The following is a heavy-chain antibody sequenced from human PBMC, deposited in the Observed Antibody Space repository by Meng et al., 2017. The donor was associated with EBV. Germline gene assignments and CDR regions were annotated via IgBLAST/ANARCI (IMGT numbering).Heavy chain of an antibody. V-gene: IGHV1-8*01. J-gene: IGHJ5*02. Sequence: QVELGRVWAWVRDRGGSLEVSCKASGSTFNSFDFHWVRLATGQGLEWMGWINPNSGNAGSAQKFQGRVTMTRNTSISTAYMELSSLRSEDTAVYYCARGPYYYDSSGYYYGEFDPWGQGTLVTVSS. D-gene: IGHD3-22*01. CDR2: INPNSGNA. CDR1: GSTFNSFD. CDR3: ARGPYYYDSSGYYYGEFDP.